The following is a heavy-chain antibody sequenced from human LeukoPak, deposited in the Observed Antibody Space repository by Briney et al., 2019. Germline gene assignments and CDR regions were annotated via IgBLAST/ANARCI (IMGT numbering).Heavy chain of an antibody. CDR2: ISGNGGST. J-gene: IGHJ4*02. Sequence: GLSLRLSCAASGFTFSSYAMRWVRQAPEKGLEWVSAISGNGGSTYYADSVKGRFTTSTDNTKNTLYLQMLSSRADAKAAVYCGTDRGSGCNPLGHWGQGTLVTVSS. CDR3: GTDRGSGCNPLGH. V-gene: IGHV3-23*01. D-gene: IGHD5-24*01. CDR1: GFTFSSYA.